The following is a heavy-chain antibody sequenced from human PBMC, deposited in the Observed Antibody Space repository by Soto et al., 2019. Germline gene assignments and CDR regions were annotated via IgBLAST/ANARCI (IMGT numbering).Heavy chain of an antibody. CDR3: ARVRSVPAAMYFDY. CDR1: GGSFSGYY. V-gene: IGHV4-34*01. D-gene: IGHD2-2*01. J-gene: IGHJ4*02. CDR2: INHSGST. Sequence: SETLSLTCAVYGGSFSGYYWSWIRQPPGKGLEWIGEINHSGSTNYNPSLKSRVTISVDTSKNQFSLKLSSVTAADTAVYYCARVRSVPAAMYFDYWGQGTLVTVSS.